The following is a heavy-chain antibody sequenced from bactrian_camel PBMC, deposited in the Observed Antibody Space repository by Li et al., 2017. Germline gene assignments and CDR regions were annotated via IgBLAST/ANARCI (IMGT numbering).Heavy chain of an antibody. V-gene: IGHV3S28*01. CDR3: AAGGSWYCVDFSY. CDR1: GFTFGSYY. Sequence: LVESGGGLVQPGGSLRLSCAASGFTFGSYYMSWVRQAPGKGLEWVSSINTAGNQYHADSVEGRFSISRDHAKNTLYLRMNSLKPEDTAMYYCAAGGSWYCVDFSYWGQGTQVTVS. D-gene: IGHD6*01. CDR2: INTAGNQ. J-gene: IGHJ4*01.